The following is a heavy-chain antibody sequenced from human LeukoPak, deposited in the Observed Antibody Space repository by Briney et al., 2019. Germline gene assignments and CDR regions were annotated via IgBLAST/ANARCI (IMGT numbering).Heavy chain of an antibody. D-gene: IGHD1-26*01. J-gene: IGHJ5*02. Sequence: SETLSLTCTVSGGSISSNIYSWGWIRQPPGKGLEWIGSIYYSGNTYYNPSLKSRVTISVDTPKNQFSLKLSSVTAADTAVYYCARLPSGGSYGWFDPWGQGTLVTVSS. CDR1: GGSISSNIYS. V-gene: IGHV4-39*01. CDR2: IYYSGNT. CDR3: ARLPSGGSYGWFDP.